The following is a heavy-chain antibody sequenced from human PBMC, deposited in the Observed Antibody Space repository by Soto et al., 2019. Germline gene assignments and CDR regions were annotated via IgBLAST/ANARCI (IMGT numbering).Heavy chain of an antibody. V-gene: IGHV1-69*13. D-gene: IGHD3-3*01. J-gene: IGHJ5*02. CDR1: GGTFSSYA. CDR2: IIPIFGTA. Sequence: RASVKVSCKASGGTFSSYAISWVRQAPGQGLEWMGGIIPIFGTANYAQKFQGRVTITADESTSTAYMELSSLRSEDTAVYYCAHTIFGVVTNWFDPWGQGTLVTVSS. CDR3: AHTIFGVVTNWFDP.